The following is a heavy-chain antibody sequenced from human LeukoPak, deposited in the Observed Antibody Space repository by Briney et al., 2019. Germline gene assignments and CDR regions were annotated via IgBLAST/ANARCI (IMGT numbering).Heavy chain of an antibody. D-gene: IGHD4-23*01. CDR2: IRSKAYGGTT. CDR3: TREGVTHYFDY. J-gene: IGHJ4*02. V-gene: IGHV3-49*04. Sequence: QPGRSLRLSCTASGFTFGDYAMSWVRQAPGNGLEWVGFIRSKAYGGTTEYAASVKGRFTISRDDSKSIAYLQMNSLKTEDTAVYYCTREGVTHYFDYWGQGTLVTVSS. CDR1: GFTFGDYA.